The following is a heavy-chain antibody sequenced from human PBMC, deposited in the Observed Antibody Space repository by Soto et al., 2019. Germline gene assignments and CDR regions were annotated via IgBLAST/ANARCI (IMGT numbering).Heavy chain of an antibody. CDR3: AKDRRNTIAVAENFDY. CDR2: ISGRSGST. CDR1: GFTFSRYA. J-gene: IGHJ4*02. V-gene: IGHV3-23*01. Sequence: GWSLRLSCAASGFTFSRYAMSWVRQAPGKGLEWVSGISGRSGSTYYADSVKGRITISRDNSKNTLYLQMNSPRAEDTAVYYCAKDRRNTIAVAENFDYWGQGTLVTVSS. D-gene: IGHD6-19*01.